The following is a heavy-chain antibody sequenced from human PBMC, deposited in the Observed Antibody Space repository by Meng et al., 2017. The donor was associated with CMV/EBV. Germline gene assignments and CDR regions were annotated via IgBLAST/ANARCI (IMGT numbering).Heavy chain of an antibody. Sequence: ASVKVSCKASGYTFTSYDINWVRQATGQGLEWMGWMNPSSGNTGYAQKFQGRVTITRDTSISTAYMELSSLRSEDTAVYYCARGARGQAADYWGQGTLVTVSS. CDR3: ARGARGQAADY. CDR1: GYTFTSYD. CDR2: MNPSSGNT. D-gene: IGHD2-15*01. V-gene: IGHV1-8*03. J-gene: IGHJ4*02.